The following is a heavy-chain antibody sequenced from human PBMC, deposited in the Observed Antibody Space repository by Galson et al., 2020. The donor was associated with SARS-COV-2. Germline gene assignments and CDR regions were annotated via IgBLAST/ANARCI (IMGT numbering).Heavy chain of an antibody. CDR1: GGSISSYY. CDR3: ASRALGYCSSTSCQEAFDI. CDR2: IYYSGST. D-gene: IGHD2-2*01. V-gene: IGHV4-59*08. Sequence: SETLSLTCTVSGGSISSYYWSWIRQPPGKGLEWIGYIYYSGSTNYNPSLKSRVTISVDTSKNQFSLKLSSVTAADTAVYYCASRALGYCSSTSCQEAFDIWGQGTMVTVSS. J-gene: IGHJ3*02.